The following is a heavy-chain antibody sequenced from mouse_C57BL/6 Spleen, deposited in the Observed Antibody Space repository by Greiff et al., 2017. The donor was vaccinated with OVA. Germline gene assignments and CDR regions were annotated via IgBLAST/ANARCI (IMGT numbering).Heavy chain of an antibody. V-gene: IGHV1-82*01. CDR1: GYAFSSSW. CDR3: ARSGGYSSFAY. CDR2: IYPGDGDT. Sequence: QVQLKQSGPELVKPGASVKISCKASGYAFSSSWMNWVKQRPGKGLEWIGRIYPGDGDTNYNGKFKGKATLTADKSSSTAYMQLSSLTSEDSAVYFCARSGGYSSFAYWGQGTLVTVSA. J-gene: IGHJ3*01. D-gene: IGHD2-3*01.